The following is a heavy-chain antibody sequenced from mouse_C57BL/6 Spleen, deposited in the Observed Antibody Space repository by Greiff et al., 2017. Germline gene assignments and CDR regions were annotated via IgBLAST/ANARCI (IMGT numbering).Heavy chain of an antibody. CDR1: GFTFSDYG. D-gene: IGHD4-1*01. CDR3: ARSGTNAMDY. J-gene: IGHJ4*01. CDR2: ISSGSSTI. Sequence: EVHLVESGGGLVKPGGSLKLSCAASGFTFSDYGMHWVRQAPEKGLEWVAYISSGSSTIYYADTVKGRFTISRDNDKNTLFLQMTSLRSEDTAMYYCARSGTNAMDYWGQGTSVTVSS. V-gene: IGHV5-17*01.